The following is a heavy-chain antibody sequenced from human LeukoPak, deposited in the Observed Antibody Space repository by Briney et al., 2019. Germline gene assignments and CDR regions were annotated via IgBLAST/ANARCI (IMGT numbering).Heavy chain of an antibody. CDR3: ARGATSTSWFDP. CDR1: GGSFSGYY. CDR2: INHSGST. V-gene: IGHV4-34*01. J-gene: IGHJ5*02. Sequence: PSETLSLTCAVYGGSFSGYYWSWIRQPPGKGLEWIGEINHSGSTNYNPSLKSRVTISVDTSKNQFSLKLNSMTAADTAVYYCARGATSTSWFDPWGQGALVTVSS.